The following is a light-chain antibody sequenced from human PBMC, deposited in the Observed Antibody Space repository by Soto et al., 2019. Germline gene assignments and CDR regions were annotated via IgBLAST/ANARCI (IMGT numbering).Light chain of an antibody. Sequence: DIVLTHSPGTLSLSPCERATLSCRASQSLSTSYLAWYQQKPGQAPRLLIYDASNRATGIPARFSGSGSETDFTLTISRLEPEDFAVYYCQHFGTFGQGTKVDIK. CDR2: DAS. CDR1: QSLSTSY. J-gene: IGKJ1*01. V-gene: IGKV3-20*01. CDR3: QHFGT.